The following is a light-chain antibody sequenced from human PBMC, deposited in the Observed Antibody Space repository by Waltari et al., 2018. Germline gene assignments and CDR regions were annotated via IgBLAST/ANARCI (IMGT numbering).Light chain of an antibody. CDR1: QNSSTW. Sequence: DIQMTQSPSTLSASVGDRVTITCRATQNSSTWLAWFQQKPGKAPQLLIYDASSLESGVPSRFSGSGSETEFTLTISGLQPDDFATYHCQQYKSEYTFGQGTKLEIK. CDR3: QQYKSEYT. CDR2: DAS. V-gene: IGKV1-5*01. J-gene: IGKJ2*01.